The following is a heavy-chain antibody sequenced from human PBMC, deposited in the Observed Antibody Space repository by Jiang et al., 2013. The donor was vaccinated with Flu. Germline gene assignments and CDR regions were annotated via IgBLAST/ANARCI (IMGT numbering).Heavy chain of an antibody. CDR2: INAGNGNT. J-gene: IGHJ5*02. CDR1: GYTFTSYA. Sequence: SGAEVKKPGASVKVSCKASGYTFTSYAMHWVRQAPGQRLEWMGWINAGNGNTKYSQKFQGRVTITRDTSASTAYMELSSLRSEDTAVYYCARGARGDIVVVPFDPWGQGTLVTVSS. V-gene: IGHV1-3*01. CDR3: ARGARGDIVVVPFDP. D-gene: IGHD2-15*01.